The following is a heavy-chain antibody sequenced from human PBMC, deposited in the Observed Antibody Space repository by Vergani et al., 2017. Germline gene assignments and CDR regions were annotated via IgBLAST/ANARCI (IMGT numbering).Heavy chain of an antibody. V-gene: IGHV3-30*01. Sequence: QVQLVESGGGVVQPGRSLRLSCAASGFTFSSYAMHWVRQAPGKGLEWVAVISYDGSNKYYADSGKGRFTISRDNSKNTLYLQMNSLRAEDTAVYYCARYRNFGVVITAFDYWGQGTLVTVSS. D-gene: IGHD3-3*01. CDR3: ARYRNFGVVITAFDY. CDR1: GFTFSSYA. CDR2: ISYDGSNK. J-gene: IGHJ4*02.